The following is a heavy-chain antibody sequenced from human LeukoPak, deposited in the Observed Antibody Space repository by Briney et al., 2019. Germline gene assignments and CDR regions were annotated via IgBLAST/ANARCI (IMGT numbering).Heavy chain of an antibody. CDR2: LHNDETEI. Sequence: GGSLRLSCAASGFIFSNYGMHCVRQAPGKGLEWVAFLHNDETEIYYADSVKGRFTITRDNSKNTLYLQMSSLRDEDTAVYYCVKDTGRGDFWGQGTQVTVSS. D-gene: IGHD1-14*01. J-gene: IGHJ4*02. CDR3: VKDTGRGDF. CDR1: GFIFSNYG. V-gene: IGHV3-30*02.